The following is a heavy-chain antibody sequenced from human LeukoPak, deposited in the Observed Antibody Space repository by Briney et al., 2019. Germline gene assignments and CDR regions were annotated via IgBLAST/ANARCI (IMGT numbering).Heavy chain of an antibody. CDR3: AIDGTRYCSSTSCYTHYYYYMDV. CDR2: IIPILGIA. D-gene: IGHD2-2*02. Sequence: SVKVSCKVSGGTFSSYTISWVRQAPGQGLEWMGRIIPILGIANYAQKFQGRVTITADKSTSTAYMELSSLRSEDTAVYYCAIDGTRYCSSTSCYTHYYYYMDVWGKGTTVTVSS. CDR1: GGTFSSYT. V-gene: IGHV1-69*02. J-gene: IGHJ6*03.